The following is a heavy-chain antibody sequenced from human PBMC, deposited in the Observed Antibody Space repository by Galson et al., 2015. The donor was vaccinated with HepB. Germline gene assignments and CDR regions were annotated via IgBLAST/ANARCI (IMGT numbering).Heavy chain of an antibody. V-gene: IGHV5-51*01. J-gene: IGHJ4*02. CDR1: GYKFSNYW. D-gene: IGHD5-12*01. Sequence: QSGAEVKKPGESLKISCQASGYKFSNYWIGWVRQTPGKGLEWMGIIYPDDSDIRYNPAVKGRVTISADTSINTAYLQWSSLRASDSAIYFCARHGGYNGYDFLRSWGQGTRVTVSS. CDR3: ARHGGYNGYDFLRS. CDR2: IYPDDSDI.